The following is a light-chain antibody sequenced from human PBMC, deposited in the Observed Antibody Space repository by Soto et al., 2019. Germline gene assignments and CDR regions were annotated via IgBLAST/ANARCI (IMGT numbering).Light chain of an antibody. Sequence: EIVMTQSPATLSVSPWERATLSCRASQSVNSNLAWYQQKPGQVPRLLIYRASTRATGIPARLSGSGSGTDFTLTISGLQSEDFAVYYCQQYNNWPRTFGQGTKVDIK. CDR1: QSVNSN. CDR3: QQYNNWPRT. V-gene: IGKV3-15*01. J-gene: IGKJ1*01. CDR2: RAS.